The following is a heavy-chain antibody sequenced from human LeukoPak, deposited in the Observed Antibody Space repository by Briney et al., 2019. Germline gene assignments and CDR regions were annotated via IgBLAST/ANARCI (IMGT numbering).Heavy chain of an antibody. J-gene: IGHJ4*02. D-gene: IGHD4-17*01. CDR3: AKDPPSTVTIPHYFDY. Sequence: PGGSLRLSCAASGFTFSSYAMNWVRQAPGKGLEWVSGISGSGGSTYYADSVKGRFTISRDNSKNTLYLQMNSLRAEDTAVYYCAKDPPSTVTIPHYFDYWGQGTLVTVSS. V-gene: IGHV3-23*01. CDR2: ISGSGGST. CDR1: GFTFSSYA.